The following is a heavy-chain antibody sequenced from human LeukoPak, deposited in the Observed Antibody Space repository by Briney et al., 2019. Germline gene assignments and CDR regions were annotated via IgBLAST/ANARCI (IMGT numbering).Heavy chain of an antibody. CDR3: AKEESAWYDY. CDR1: GFTVSSSY. J-gene: IGHJ4*02. D-gene: IGHD6-19*01. Sequence: GGSLRLSCAASGFTVSSSYMSWVRQAPGQGLEWVSVIYSGGSTYYADSVKGRFTISRDNSKNTLYLQMNSLIAEDTAVYYCAKEESAWYDYWGQGTLVTVSS. CDR2: IYSGGST. V-gene: IGHV3-66*02.